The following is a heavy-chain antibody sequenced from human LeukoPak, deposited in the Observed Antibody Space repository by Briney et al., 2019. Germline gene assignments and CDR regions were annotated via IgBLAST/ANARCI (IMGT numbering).Heavy chain of an antibody. D-gene: IGHD5-24*01. J-gene: IGHJ4*02. CDR3: AKDDAWLQYEN. CDR1: GFTFRNHG. CDR2: ISPNGGIT. Sequence: GGSLRLSCAASGFTFRNHGMNWVRQAPGKGLEWVSGISPNGGITYYADSVKGRFTISRDNSRNTVSLQMNYLRAEDTAIYYCAKDDAWLQYENWGQGILVTVSS. V-gene: IGHV3-23*01.